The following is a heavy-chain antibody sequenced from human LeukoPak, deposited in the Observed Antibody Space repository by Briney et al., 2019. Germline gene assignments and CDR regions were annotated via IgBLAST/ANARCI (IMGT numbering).Heavy chain of an antibody. Sequence: PGGSLRLSCAASGFTFSSYGMSWVGQAPGKGREWVANIKKDGSEKYYVDSVKGRFTISRDNAQNSLFLQMNTLKDEDTAVYYCASHSVGVLPIATFDYWGQGTLVTVSS. J-gene: IGHJ4*02. V-gene: IGHV3-7*01. D-gene: IGHD2-2*01. CDR2: IKKDGSEK. CDR1: GFTFSSYG. CDR3: ASHSVGVLPIATFDY.